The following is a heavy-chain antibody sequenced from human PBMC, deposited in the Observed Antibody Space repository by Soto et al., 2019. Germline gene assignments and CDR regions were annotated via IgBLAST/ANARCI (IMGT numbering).Heavy chain of an antibody. D-gene: IGHD6-6*01. J-gene: IGHJ4*02. Sequence: GGSLRLSCAASGFTFSSYSMNWVRQAPGKGLEWVSSISSSSSYIYYADSVKGRFTISRDNAKNSLYLQMNSLRAEDTAVYYCARDRSRVAAHDYWGQGTLVTVSS. CDR2: ISSSSSYI. CDR3: ARDRSRVAAHDY. CDR1: GFTFSSYS. V-gene: IGHV3-21*01.